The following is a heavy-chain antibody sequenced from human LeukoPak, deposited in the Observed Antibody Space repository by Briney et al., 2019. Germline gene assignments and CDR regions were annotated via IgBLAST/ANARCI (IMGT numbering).Heavy chain of an antibody. CDR1: GFTFSNFW. D-gene: IGHD7-27*01. CDR3: ATLNWESPDY. CDR2: INQDGSEK. Sequence: PGGSLXLSCAGYGFTFSNFWMNWVRQAPGKGLEWVANINQDGSEKYYADSVKGRFTLSRDNAENSVYLQMNNLRPEETAVYYCATLNWESPDYWGQGTQVTVSS. V-gene: IGHV3-7*01. J-gene: IGHJ4*01.